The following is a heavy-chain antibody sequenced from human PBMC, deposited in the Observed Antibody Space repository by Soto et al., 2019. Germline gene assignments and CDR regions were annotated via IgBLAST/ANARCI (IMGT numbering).Heavy chain of an antibody. Sequence: QVQLQESGPGLVKPSQTLSLTCTVSGGSISSGGYYWSWIRQHPGKGLEWIGYIYYSGSTYYNPSLKSRVTISEDTSKNQFSLKLSSVTAADTAVYYCARGNGVTMVRGVIYWFDPWGQGTLVTVSS. J-gene: IGHJ5*02. CDR3: ARGNGVTMVRGVIYWFDP. CDR2: IYYSGST. CDR1: GGSISSGGYY. D-gene: IGHD3-10*01. V-gene: IGHV4-31*03.